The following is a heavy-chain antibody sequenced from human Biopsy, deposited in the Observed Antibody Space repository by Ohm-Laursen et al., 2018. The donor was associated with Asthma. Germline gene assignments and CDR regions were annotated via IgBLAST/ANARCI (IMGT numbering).Heavy chain of an antibody. Sequence: GESLRISCKASGYTFTSSWITWARQVPGQGLEWMGRIDPSDSYTIYNPSFEGHVSISTDKSISTAYLQWSSLQVSATATYYCARHQYGDSIFGSNWFDPWGQGTLVTVSS. V-gene: IGHV5-10-1*01. CDR1: GYTFTSSW. D-gene: IGHD3-3*02. CDR3: ARHQYGDSIFGSNWFDP. CDR2: IDPSDSYT. J-gene: IGHJ5*02.